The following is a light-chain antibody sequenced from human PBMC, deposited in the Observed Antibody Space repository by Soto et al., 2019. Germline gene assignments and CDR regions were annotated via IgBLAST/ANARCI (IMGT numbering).Light chain of an antibody. V-gene: IGKV1-5*01. CDR1: QSISSW. CDR2: DAS. CDR3: QQYNNYSYT. Sequence: DIQMTQSPSTLSASVGDRVTITCRASQSISSWLAWYQQKPGKAPKLLIYDASSLESGVPSRFSGSGSGTEFTLTISSLQPDDFATYYCQQYNNYSYTLGQGTKVDIK. J-gene: IGKJ2*01.